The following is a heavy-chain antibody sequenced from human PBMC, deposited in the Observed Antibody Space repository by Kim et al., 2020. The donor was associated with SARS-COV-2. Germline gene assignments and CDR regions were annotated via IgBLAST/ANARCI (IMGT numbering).Heavy chain of an antibody. Sequence: SETLSLTCTVSGGSISSSGYYWGRIRQPPGKGLEWIGSGYYTGSTYYNPSLKSRVTISVDTSKNQFSLKLSSVTAADTAVYYCARHFRGTSMRFLGLFQFDYWGQGTLVTVSS. CDR1: GGSISSSGYY. V-gene: IGHV4-39*01. CDR3: ARHFRGTSMRFLGLFQFDY. D-gene: IGHD2-2*01. CDR2: GYYTGST. J-gene: IGHJ4*02.